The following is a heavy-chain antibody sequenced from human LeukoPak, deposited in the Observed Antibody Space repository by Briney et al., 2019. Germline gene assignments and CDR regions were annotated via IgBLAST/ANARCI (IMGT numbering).Heavy chain of an antibody. D-gene: IGHD5-24*01. J-gene: IGHJ4*02. CDR2: IYSGGST. Sequence: GGSLRLSCAASGFTVSSNYMSWVRQAPGKGLEWVSVIYSGGSTYYADSVKGRFTISRDNSKNTLYLQMNGLRAEDTAVYYCARLNVDPPREGYDYWGQGTLVTVSS. CDR3: ARLNVDPPREGYDY. V-gene: IGHV3-53*01. CDR1: GFTVSSNY.